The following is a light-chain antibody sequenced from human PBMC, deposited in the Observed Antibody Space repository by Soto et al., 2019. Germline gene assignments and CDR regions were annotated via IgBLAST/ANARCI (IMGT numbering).Light chain of an antibody. V-gene: IGLV1-44*01. Sequence: QSVLTQPPSASATPGQTVTISCSGRYSNIGSNFVSWYQRLPGTAPKLLIYSINQRPSGVPDRFSGSKSGTSASLTIRGLHSEDEADYFCSSWDDSLDGPVFGVGAKLTVL. J-gene: IGLJ3*02. CDR3: SSWDDSLDGPV. CDR1: YSNIGSNF. CDR2: SIN.